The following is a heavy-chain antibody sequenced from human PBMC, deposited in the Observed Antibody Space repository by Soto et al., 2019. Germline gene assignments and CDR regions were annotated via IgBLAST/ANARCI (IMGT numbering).Heavy chain of an antibody. Sequence: QVQLQESGPGLVKPSQTLSLTCTVSGGSISSGGYYWSWIRQHPGKGLEWIGYIYYSGGTYYNPSLKSRVTISVDTSKNQFSLKLSSVTAADTAVYYCARGGLDLHWYFDLWGRGTLVTVSS. CDR1: GGSISSGGYY. V-gene: IGHV4-31*03. CDR3: ARGGLDLHWYFDL. CDR2: IYYSGGT. J-gene: IGHJ2*01. D-gene: IGHD1-26*01.